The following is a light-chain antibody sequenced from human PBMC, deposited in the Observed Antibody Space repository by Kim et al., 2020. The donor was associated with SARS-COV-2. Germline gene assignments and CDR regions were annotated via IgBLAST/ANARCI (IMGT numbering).Light chain of an antibody. CDR3: AAWDDSLNGHVT. J-gene: IGLJ2*01. CDR1: SSNIGSNT. Sequence: RVSISCSGSSSNIGSNTVDWYQQLPGTAPKLLIYKNDHRPSGVPDRFSGSKSGTSASLAISGLQSEDEADYYCAAWDDSLNGHVTFGGGTQLTVL. CDR2: KND. V-gene: IGLV1-44*01.